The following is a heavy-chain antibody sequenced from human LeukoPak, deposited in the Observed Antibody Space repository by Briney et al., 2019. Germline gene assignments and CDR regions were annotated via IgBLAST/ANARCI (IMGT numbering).Heavy chain of an antibody. V-gene: IGHV3-48*01. D-gene: IGHD4-17*01. CDR2: ISSSSSTI. Sequence: GGSLRLSCTASGFTFSSYSMNWVRQAPGKGLEWVSYISSSSSTIYYADSVKGRFTISRDNAKNSLYLQMNSLRAEDTAVYYCARDSYGDANFDSWGQGTPVTVSS. CDR1: GFTFSSYS. CDR3: ARDSYGDANFDS. J-gene: IGHJ4*02.